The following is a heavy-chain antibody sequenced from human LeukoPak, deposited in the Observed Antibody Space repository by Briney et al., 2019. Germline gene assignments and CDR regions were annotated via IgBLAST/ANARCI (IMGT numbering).Heavy chain of an antibody. CDR2: ISSSSSYI. CDR3: AKDGYYDFWSGYRNYYYMDV. J-gene: IGHJ6*03. D-gene: IGHD3-3*01. CDR1: GFTFSSYS. Sequence: GGSLRLSCAASGFTFSSYSMNWVRQAPGKGLEWVSSISSSSSYIYYADSVKGRFTISRDNAKNSLYLQMNSLRAEDTAVYYCAKDGYYDFWSGYRNYYYMDVWGKGTTVTVSS. V-gene: IGHV3-21*01.